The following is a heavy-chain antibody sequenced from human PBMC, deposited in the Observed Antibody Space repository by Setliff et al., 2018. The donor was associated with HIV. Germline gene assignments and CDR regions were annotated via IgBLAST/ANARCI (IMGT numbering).Heavy chain of an antibody. J-gene: IGHJ6*03. CDR2: IHESGST. CDR3: GNQAVVPADMDYYYYIDV. V-gene: IGHV4-39*01. CDR1: GGSISSSSYY. D-gene: IGHD2-2*01. Sequence: SETLSLTCTVSGGSISSSSYYWGWIRQPPGKGLEWIGSIHESGSTHYNPSPKSRVTISVDTSKNQFSLKLSSVTAADTAVYYCGNQAVVPADMDYYYYIDVWGKGTTVTVSS.